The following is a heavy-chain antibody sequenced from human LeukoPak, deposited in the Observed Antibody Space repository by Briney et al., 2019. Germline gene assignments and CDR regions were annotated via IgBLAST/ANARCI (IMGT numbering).Heavy chain of an antibody. CDR2: IESDGSRK. D-gene: IGHD4-17*01. CDR1: GFTFSNCW. CDR3: AKDHVTTVTTGGY. J-gene: IGHJ4*02. Sequence: GGSLRLSCAASGFTFSNCWMHWVRQAPGKGLEWVSRIESDGSRKSYADSVKGRFTISRDNAKNTLYLQMNSLRAEDTAVYYCAKDHVTTVTTGGYWGQGTLVTVSS. V-gene: IGHV3-74*01.